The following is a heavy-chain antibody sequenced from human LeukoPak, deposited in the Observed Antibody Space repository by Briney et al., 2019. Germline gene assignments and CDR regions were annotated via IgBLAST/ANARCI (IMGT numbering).Heavy chain of an antibody. J-gene: IGHJ5*02. D-gene: IGHD2-15*01. CDR3: AKAGGKAQTPFDP. Sequence: PGGSLRLSCAASGFTFSSYGMHWVRQAPGKGLEWVALISNDGSNKYYADPVKGRFTISRDNSKNTLYLQMNSLRAEDTAVYYCAKAGGKAQTPFDPWGQGTLVIVSS. CDR1: GFTFSSYG. CDR2: ISNDGSNK. V-gene: IGHV3-30*18.